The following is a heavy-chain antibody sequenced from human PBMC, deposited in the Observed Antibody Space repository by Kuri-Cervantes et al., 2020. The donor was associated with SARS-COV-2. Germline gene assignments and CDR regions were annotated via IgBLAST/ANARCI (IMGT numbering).Heavy chain of an antibody. CDR2: ISGSGGST. D-gene: IGHD6-19*01. J-gene: IGHJ3*02. V-gene: IGHV3-23*01. CDR3: AKDWLPDDAFDI. CDR1: GFTFSSYA. Sequence: GESLKISCAASGFTFSSYAMSWVRQAPGKGLEWVSAISGSGGSTYYADSVKGRFTISRDNSKNTLYLQMNSLRAEDTAVYYCAKDWLPDDAFDIWGQGTIVTVSS.